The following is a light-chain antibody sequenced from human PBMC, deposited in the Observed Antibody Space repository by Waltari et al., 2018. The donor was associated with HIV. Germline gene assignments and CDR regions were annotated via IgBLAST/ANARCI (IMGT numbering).Light chain of an antibody. V-gene: IGLV2-11*01. Sequence: QSALTQPRSVSGSPGPSVTISCTGTSSHVGDSTYVSCYRHNPGQVPKLMIYDVSKRPSGVPDRFSGSRSGNTASLTISGLQAEDEADYFCCSYAGNYSYVFGSGSRVTVL. CDR3: CSYAGNYSYV. CDR1: SSHVGDSTY. CDR2: DVS. J-gene: IGLJ1*01.